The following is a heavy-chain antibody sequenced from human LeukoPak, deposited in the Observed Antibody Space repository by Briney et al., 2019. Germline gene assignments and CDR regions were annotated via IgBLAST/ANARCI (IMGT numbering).Heavy chain of an antibody. V-gene: IGHV3-23*01. D-gene: IGHD4-17*01. CDR1: GFTFNSYA. CDR3: AKISTVSSNFDY. Sequence: GGSLRLSCSTSGFTFNSYAMGWVRQAPGKGLEWVSSIDYSGGAAYSADFVKGRFTISRDNSKNTLYLQMNSLRVEDTALYSCAKISTVSSNFDYWGQGTLVTVSS. J-gene: IGHJ4*02. CDR2: IDYSGGAA.